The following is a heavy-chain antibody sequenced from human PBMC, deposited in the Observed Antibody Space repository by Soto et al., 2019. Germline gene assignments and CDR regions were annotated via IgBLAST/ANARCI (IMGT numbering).Heavy chain of an antibody. D-gene: IGHD6-13*01. J-gene: IGHJ5*02. V-gene: IGHV4-39*01. Sequence: SXTLSLTCAVSGDSFRSSDYYWGWIRRPPNKGLEWIGSMHYSGSTFYNPSLKSRVTISVDTSKNQFSLKLTSVTAADTAVYYCARPGYSSSWYWFDPWGQGTLVTVSS. CDR1: GDSFRSSDYY. CDR2: MHYSGST. CDR3: ARPGYSSSWYWFDP.